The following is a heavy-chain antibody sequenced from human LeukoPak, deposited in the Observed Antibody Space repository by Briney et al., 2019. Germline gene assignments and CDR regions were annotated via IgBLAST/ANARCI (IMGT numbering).Heavy chain of an antibody. CDR1: GGSISSGDYY. Sequence: SQTLCLTCTVSGGSISSGDYYWSWIRQPPGKGLEWIGYIYYSGSTYYSPSLKSRVTISVDTSKNQFSMKLSSVTAADTAVYYCARVLHCSSTSCYAFDYWGQGTLVTVSS. CDR3: ARVLHCSSTSCYAFDY. V-gene: IGHV4-30-4*01. CDR2: IYYSGST. D-gene: IGHD2-2*01. J-gene: IGHJ4*02.